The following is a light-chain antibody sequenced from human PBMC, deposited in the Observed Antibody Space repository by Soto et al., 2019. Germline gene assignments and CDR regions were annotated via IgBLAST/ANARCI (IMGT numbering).Light chain of an antibody. CDR3: QQYNSYSLA. V-gene: IGKV1-5*01. J-gene: IGKJ2*01. Sequence: DIQMTQSPSTLSASVGDRVTITCRASQSISSWLAWNQQKPGKAPKLLIYDASSLESGVPSRFSGSGSGTEFTLTISSLQPDDFATYYCQQYNSYSLAFGQGTKLEIK. CDR1: QSISSW. CDR2: DAS.